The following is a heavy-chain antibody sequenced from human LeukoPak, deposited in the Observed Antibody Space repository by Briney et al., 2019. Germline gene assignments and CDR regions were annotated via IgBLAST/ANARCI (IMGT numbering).Heavy chain of an antibody. V-gene: IGHV1-18*01. CDR3: ARVDCSSTSCRYSNYEY. Sequence: AASVKVSCKASGYTFTSYGISWVRQAPGQGLGGMGWISAYNGNTNYAQKLQGRVTMTTDTSTSTAYMELRSLRSDDTAVYYCARVDCSSTSCRYSNYEYWGQGTLVTVSS. D-gene: IGHD2-2*01. CDR1: GYTFTSYG. CDR2: ISAYNGNT. J-gene: IGHJ4*02.